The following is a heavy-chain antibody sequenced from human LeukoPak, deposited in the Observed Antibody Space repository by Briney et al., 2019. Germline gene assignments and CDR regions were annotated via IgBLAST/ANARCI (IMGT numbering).Heavy chain of an antibody. CDR1: GGSISSYY. D-gene: IGHD2-2*01. Sequence: PSETLSLTCSVSGGSISSYYWSWIRQHPGKGLEWIGYIYYSGSTYYNPSLKSRVTISVDTSKNQFSLKLSSVTAADTAVYYCARDRLIDCSSTSCYRRLDYWGQGTLVTVSS. J-gene: IGHJ4*02. V-gene: IGHV4-59*06. CDR3: ARDRLIDCSSTSCYRRLDY. CDR2: IYYSGST.